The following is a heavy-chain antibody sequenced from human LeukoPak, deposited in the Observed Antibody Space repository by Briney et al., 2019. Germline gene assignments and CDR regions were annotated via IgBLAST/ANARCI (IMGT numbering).Heavy chain of an antibody. CDR1: GGSISSYY. D-gene: IGHD4-17*01. Sequence: SETLSLTCTVSGGSISSYYWSWIRQPPGKELEWIGYLYYSGSTNYNPSFKSRVTMSVDTSKNQFSLKLNSMTAADTAVYFRARGRYNDYGFDYWGQGTLVTVSS. CDR3: ARGRYNDYGFDY. CDR2: LYYSGST. J-gene: IGHJ4*02. V-gene: IGHV4-59*01.